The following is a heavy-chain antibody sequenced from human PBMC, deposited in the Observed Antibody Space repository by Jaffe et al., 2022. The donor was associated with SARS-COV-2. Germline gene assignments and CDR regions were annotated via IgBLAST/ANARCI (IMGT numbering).Heavy chain of an antibody. CDR3: ARGPPANCGGDCYSPGWFDP. Sequence: QVQLVQSGAEVKKPGSSVKVSCKASGGTFSSYAISWVRQAPGQGLEWMGGIIPIFGTANYAQKFQGRVTITADESTSTAYMELSSLRSEDTAVYYCARGPPANCGGDCYSPGWFDPWGQGTLVTVSS. CDR1: GGTFSSYA. D-gene: IGHD2-21*02. CDR2: IIPIFGTA. J-gene: IGHJ5*02. V-gene: IGHV1-69*01.